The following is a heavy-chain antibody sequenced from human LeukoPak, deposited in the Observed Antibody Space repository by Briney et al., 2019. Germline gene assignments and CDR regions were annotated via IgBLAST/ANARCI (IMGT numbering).Heavy chain of an antibody. V-gene: IGHV4-39*07. CDR3: ATYSSSSGCFDP. D-gene: IGHD6-6*01. CDR2: IYYSGST. CDR1: GGSISSRNYY. J-gene: IGHJ5*02. Sequence: PSETLSLTCTVSGGSISSRNYYWGWLRQPPGKGLELIGSIYYSGSTYFNPSLKSRVTISLDTSKKQFSLWLSSVTAADTAVYYCATYSSSSGCFDPWGQGTLVTVSS.